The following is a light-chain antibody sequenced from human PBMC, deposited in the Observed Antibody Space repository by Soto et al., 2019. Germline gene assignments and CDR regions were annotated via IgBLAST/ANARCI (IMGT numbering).Light chain of an antibody. J-gene: IGLJ1*01. CDR1: SSDVGSYNL. CDR2: EVS. V-gene: IGLV2-23*02. CDR3: CSYAGSSLYV. Sequence: TSSDVGSYNLVSWYQQHPGKAPKLMIYEVSKRPSGVSNRFSGSKSGNTASLTISGLQAEDEADYYCCSYAGSSLYVFGTVTKVTVL.